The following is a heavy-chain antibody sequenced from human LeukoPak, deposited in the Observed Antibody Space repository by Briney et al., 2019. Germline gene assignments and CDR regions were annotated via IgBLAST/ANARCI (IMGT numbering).Heavy chain of an antibody. CDR2: IYYSGST. CDR1: GGSMSSYY. D-gene: IGHD6-19*01. CDR3: ARRGQWLVLEGYYYGMDV. V-gene: IGHV4-59*12. Sequence: SETLSLTCTVSGGSMSSYYWSWIRQPPGKGLEWIGYIYYSGSTNYNPNLKSRVTISVHTSKNQFSLKLSSVTAADTAVYYCARRGQWLVLEGYYYGMDVWGQGTTVTVS. J-gene: IGHJ6*02.